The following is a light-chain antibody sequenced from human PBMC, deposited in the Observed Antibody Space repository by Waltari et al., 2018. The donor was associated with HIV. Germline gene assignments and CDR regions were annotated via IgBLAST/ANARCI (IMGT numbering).Light chain of an antibody. CDR1: SSTSGRST. Sequence: QSVLTQPPSASGPPGPRVTIPCSGSSSTSGRSTENWFQQLPGTAPKLLIYSNNPRPSGVPDRLSGSKSDTSASLAISGLQSEDEADYYCAAWDDSLSAWVFGGGTKLAVL. J-gene: IGLJ3*02. V-gene: IGLV1-44*01. CDR3: AAWDDSLSAWV. CDR2: SNN.